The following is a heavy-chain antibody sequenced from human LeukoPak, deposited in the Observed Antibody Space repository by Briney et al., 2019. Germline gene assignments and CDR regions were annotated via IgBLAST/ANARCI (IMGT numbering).Heavy chain of an antibody. CDR3: AKSGYNRFDY. V-gene: IGHV4-34*08. CDR1: GGTFSGYY. CDR2: INHSGST. J-gene: IGHJ4*02. D-gene: IGHD5-24*01. Sequence: SETLSLTCAVYGGTFSGYYWSWIRQPPGKGLEWIGEINHSGSTNYNPSLKSRVTISVDKSKNQFSLKLTSVTAADTAVYYCAKSGYNRFDYWGQGTLVTVSS.